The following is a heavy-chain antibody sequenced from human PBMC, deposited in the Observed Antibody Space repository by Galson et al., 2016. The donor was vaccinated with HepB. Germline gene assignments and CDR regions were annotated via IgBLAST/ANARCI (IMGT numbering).Heavy chain of an antibody. J-gene: IGHJ4*02. CDR3: ARAYQYTLDY. V-gene: IGHV3-7*04. Sequence: SLRLSCAASGFTFSTYGMHWVRQAPGKGLEWVTNINQDGSEKHYLDSVRGRFTISRDNVKNSLYLQMNSLRAEDTAVYFCARAYQYTLDYWGQGTLVTVSS. CDR2: INQDGSEK. CDR1: GFTFSTYG. D-gene: IGHD1-1*01.